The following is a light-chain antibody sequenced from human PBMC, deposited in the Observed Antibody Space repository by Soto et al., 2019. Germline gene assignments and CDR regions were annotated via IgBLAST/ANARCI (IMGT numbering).Light chain of an antibody. J-gene: IGLJ2*01. Sequence: QSALTQPASVSGSPGQSITISCTGTSSDVGAYNYVSWYQHHPGKAPKLVIYEVSNRHSGVSNRFSGSQSGNTASLTISGLQTEDEADYYCSSYTRTDPRVFGGGTKLTVL. CDR3: SSYTRTDPRV. CDR1: SSDVGAYNY. CDR2: EVS. V-gene: IGLV2-14*01.